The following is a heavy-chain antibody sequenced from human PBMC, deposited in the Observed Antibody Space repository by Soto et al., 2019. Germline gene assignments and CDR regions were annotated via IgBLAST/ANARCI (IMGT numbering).Heavy chain of an antibody. CDR3: ARGSMVRGPTPFDY. V-gene: IGHV4-59*01. J-gene: IGHJ4*02. CDR1: GGSIRSYY. CDR2: VYYSGSA. D-gene: IGHD3-10*01. Sequence: SETLSLTCNVSGGSIRSYYWNWIRQPPGKTLEWIGDVYYSGSANYNPSLKSRVTISVDMSKNQFSLKLNSVTAADTAVYYCARGSMVRGPTPFDYWGQGTLVTVSS.